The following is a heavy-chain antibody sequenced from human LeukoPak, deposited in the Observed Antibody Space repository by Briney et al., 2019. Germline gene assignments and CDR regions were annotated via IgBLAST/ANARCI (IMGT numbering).Heavy chain of an antibody. V-gene: IGHV4-59*01. CDR3: ARDPSASKGYFQD. CDR1: GDSISSYY. J-gene: IGHJ1*01. CDR2: IYDSGIT. Sequence: PSETPSDTRTVSGDSISSYYWTWIRQSPGKGLEWIGYIYDSGITNYNPSLKSRVTISVDTSKDQFSLKLSSVTAADSAVYYCARDPSASKGYFQDWGQGTLVTVSS.